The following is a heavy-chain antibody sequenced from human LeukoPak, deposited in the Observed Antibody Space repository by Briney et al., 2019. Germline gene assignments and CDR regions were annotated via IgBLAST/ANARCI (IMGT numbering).Heavy chain of an antibody. CDR2: ISGRADFT. D-gene: IGHD4-17*01. Sequence: GGSLRLSCTASGFIFSNYAMSWVRQAPGKGLEWVSAISGRADFTTYADSVRGRFTVSRGNLENRLSLPMDSLRVEDTAVYYCVKDLLRNGDYVGHFEDWGEG. CDR1: GFIFSNYA. CDR3: VKDLLRNGDYVGHFED. V-gene: IGHV3-23*01. J-gene: IGHJ4*01.